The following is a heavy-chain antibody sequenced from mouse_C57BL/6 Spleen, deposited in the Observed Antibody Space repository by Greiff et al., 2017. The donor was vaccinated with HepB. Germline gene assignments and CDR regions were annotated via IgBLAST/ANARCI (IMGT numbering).Heavy chain of an antibody. CDR3: ARRGYGSFFDY. Sequence: QVQLQQSGAELVKPGASVKISCKASGYAFSSYWMNWVKQRPGKGLEWIGQIYPGDGDTNYNGKFKGKATLTADKSSSTAYMQLSSLTSEDSAVYFCARRGYGSFFDYWGQGTTLTVSS. CDR2: IYPGDGDT. D-gene: IGHD1-1*01. J-gene: IGHJ2*01. CDR1: GYAFSSYW. V-gene: IGHV1-80*01.